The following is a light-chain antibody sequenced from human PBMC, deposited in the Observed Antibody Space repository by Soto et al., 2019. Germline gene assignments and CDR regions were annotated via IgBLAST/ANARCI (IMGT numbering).Light chain of an antibody. V-gene: IGKV3-20*01. CDR1: QTASSSH. Sequence: ENVLTQSPGALSLSLGERATLXXRASQTASSSHVDGYQQKPGKAPRLXRDEASSRATGSPDRFSGSGAGTDFTLTISRLEPEDFAVYYCQQYGSAPSTFGQGTKV. CDR3: QQYGSAPST. CDR2: EAS. J-gene: IGKJ1*01.